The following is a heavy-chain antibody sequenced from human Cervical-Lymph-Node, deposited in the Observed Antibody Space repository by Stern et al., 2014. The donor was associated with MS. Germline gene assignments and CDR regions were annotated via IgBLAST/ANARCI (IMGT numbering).Heavy chain of an antibody. CDR2: IIPRIGIA. CDR1: GGTFSSYA. V-gene: IGHV1-69*17. J-gene: IGHJ3*02. CDR3: ARDGGGVDI. Sequence: VQLVESGAEVKKPGSSVKVSCKASGGTFSSYAIRWVRQAPGQGLAWVGGIIPRIGIANHAQKFQGRVTITADKSTNTGYMELSSLRSEDTALYYCARDGGGVDIWGQGTMVSVSS. D-gene: IGHD2-8*01.